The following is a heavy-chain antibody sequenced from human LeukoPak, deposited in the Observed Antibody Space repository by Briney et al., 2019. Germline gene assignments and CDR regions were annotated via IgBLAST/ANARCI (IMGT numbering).Heavy chain of an antibody. CDR2: ISSSGDTT. V-gene: IGHV3-NL1*01. CDR1: GFTFSSYG. CDR3: AKLGGQWLVNFYDY. D-gene: IGHD6-19*01. J-gene: IGHJ4*02. Sequence: QPGGSLRLSCAASGFTFSSYGFHWVRQAPGKGLEWVSVISSSGDTTHYADSVKGRFTISRDNSKNTLYLQMNSLRAEDTAVYYCAKLGGQWLVNFYDYWGQGTLVTVSS.